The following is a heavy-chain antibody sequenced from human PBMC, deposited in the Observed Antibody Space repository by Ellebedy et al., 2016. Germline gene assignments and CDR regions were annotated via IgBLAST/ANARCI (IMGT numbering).Heavy chain of an antibody. CDR1: GASIRSYY. CDR3: AKYAAGNYGDS. J-gene: IGHJ5*01. D-gene: IGHD1-7*01. Sequence: SETLSLTXTVSGASIRSYYWSWIRQPPGKGLEWIGNSYYSGATNYNPSLKSRVTISVDTSKNQFSLIMTSVTAADTAVYYCAKYAAGNYGDSWGQGTLLTVSS. V-gene: IGHV4-59*01. CDR2: SYYSGAT.